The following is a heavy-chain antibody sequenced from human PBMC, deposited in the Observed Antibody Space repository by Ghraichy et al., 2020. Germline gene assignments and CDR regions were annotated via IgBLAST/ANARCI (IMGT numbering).Heavy chain of an antibody. J-gene: IGHJ6*02. Sequence: SETLSLTCTVSGGSISSSSYYWGWIRQPPGKGLEWIGSIYYSGSTYYNPSLKSRVTISVDTSKNQFSLKLSSVTAADTAVYYCARLAARRGSDYYGMDVWGQGTTVTVSS. CDR3: ARLAARRGSDYYGMDV. D-gene: IGHD6-6*01. CDR1: GGSISSSSYY. CDR2: IYYSGST. V-gene: IGHV4-39*01.